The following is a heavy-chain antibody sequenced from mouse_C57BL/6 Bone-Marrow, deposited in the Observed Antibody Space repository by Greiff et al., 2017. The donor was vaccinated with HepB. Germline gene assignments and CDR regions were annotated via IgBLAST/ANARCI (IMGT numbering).Heavy chain of an antibody. D-gene: IGHD2-2*01. CDR3: ARGGLDYAMDY. CDR1: GFTFSDYY. CDR2: ISNGGGST. V-gene: IGHV5-12*01. Sequence: EVKLMESGGGLVQPGGSLKLSCAASGFTFSDYYMYWVRQTPEKRLEWVAYISNGGGSTYYPDNVKGRFTISRDNAKNTLYLQMSRLKSEDTAMYYCARGGLDYAMDYWGQGTSVTVSS. J-gene: IGHJ4*01.